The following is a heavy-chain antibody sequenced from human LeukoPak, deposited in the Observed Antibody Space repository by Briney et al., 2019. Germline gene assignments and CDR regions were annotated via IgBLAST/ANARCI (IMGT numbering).Heavy chain of an antibody. CDR1: GFTFSSFW. CDR2: INPESTTT. J-gene: IGHJ4*02. D-gene: IGHD1-1*01. Sequence: GGSLRLSCAASGFTFSSFWIHWVRQVPGKGLVWVSRINPESTTTTYADSVKGRFTISRDNARNTLYLQVNSLRVEDTAMYYCVKDHTGEQDKWGQGTLVTVSS. V-gene: IGHV3-74*01. CDR3: VKDHTGEQDK.